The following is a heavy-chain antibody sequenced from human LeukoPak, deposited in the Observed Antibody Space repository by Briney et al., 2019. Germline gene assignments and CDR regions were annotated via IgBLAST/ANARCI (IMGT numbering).Heavy chain of an antibody. CDR2: MNPNSGNT. Sequence: GASVKVSCKASGYTFTSYDINWVRQATGQGLEWMGWMNPNSGNTGYAQKFQGRVTMTRNTSISTAYMELSSLRSEDTAVYYCARAAVTTIYAFDIWGQGTMVTVSS. CDR1: GYTFTSYD. J-gene: IGHJ3*02. D-gene: IGHD4-11*01. V-gene: IGHV1-8*01. CDR3: ARAAVTTIYAFDI.